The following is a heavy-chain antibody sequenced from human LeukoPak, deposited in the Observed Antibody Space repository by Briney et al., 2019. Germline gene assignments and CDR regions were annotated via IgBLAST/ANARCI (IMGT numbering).Heavy chain of an antibody. CDR1: GYTFTSYY. J-gene: IGHJ4*02. CDR2: INPSGGST. V-gene: IGHV1-46*01. Sequence: GASVKVSCKASGYTFTSYYMHWVRQGPGQGLEWMGIINPSGGSTSYAQKFQGRVTMTRDTSTSTVYMELSSLRSEDTAVYYCARDLHDFWSGYYLDYWGQGTLVTVSS. D-gene: IGHD3-3*01. CDR3: ARDLHDFWSGYYLDY.